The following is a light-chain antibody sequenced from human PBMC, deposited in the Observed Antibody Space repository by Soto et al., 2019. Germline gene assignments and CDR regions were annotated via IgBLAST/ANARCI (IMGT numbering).Light chain of an antibody. CDR3: CSYAGSTTSWV. CDR2: DVS. Sequence: QSALTQPASVSGSPGQSITISCTETSSDVGSYNLVSWYQQHADKAPKLMIYDVSKRPSGISNRFSGSKSGSTASLTISGLQAEDEADYCCCSYAGSTTSWVFGGGTKLTVL. V-gene: IGLV2-23*02. J-gene: IGLJ3*02. CDR1: SSDVGSYNL.